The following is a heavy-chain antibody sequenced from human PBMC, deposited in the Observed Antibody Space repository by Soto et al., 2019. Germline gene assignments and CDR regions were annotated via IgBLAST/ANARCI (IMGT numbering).Heavy chain of an antibody. D-gene: IGHD1-1*01. Sequence: QVHLVQSGAEVKKPGASVKVSCKGSGYAFTTYGITWVRQAPGQGLEWMGWISAHNGNTNYAQKLQGRVTVTRDTSTSTAYMELRSLRSDDTAVYYCARGRYGDYWGQGALVSVSS. CDR1: GYAFTTYG. CDR3: ARGRYGDY. V-gene: IGHV1-18*01. J-gene: IGHJ4*02. CDR2: ISAHNGNT.